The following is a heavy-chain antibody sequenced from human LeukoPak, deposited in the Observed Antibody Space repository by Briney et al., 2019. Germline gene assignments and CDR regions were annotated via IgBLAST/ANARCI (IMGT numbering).Heavy chain of an antibody. Sequence: NTSEPLSLTCAVSGYSMSRGFLWDWIRQPPGKGRGWIASIYHRGSTYCSPCLTSRVTISVDTAKNQFSLKLSSVTAADTAVYYCARAQSSSGWYSWGQGTLVTVSS. CDR1: GYSMSRGFL. J-gene: IGHJ4*02. D-gene: IGHD6-19*01. V-gene: IGHV4-38-2*01. CDR3: ARAQSSSGWYS. CDR2: IYHRGST.